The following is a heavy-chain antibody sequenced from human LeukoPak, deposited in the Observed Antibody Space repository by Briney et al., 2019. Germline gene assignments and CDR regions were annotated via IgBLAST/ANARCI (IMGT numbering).Heavy chain of an antibody. CDR1: GFTFSSYW. CDR2: IYSGGST. Sequence: GGSLRLSCAASGFTFSSYWMSWVRQAPGKGLEWVSVIYSGGSTYYADSVKGRFTISRDNSKNTLYLQMNSLRAEDTAVYYCARESMASFDLWGRGTLVTVSS. V-gene: IGHV3-66*02. D-gene: IGHD5-24*01. J-gene: IGHJ2*01. CDR3: ARESMASFDL.